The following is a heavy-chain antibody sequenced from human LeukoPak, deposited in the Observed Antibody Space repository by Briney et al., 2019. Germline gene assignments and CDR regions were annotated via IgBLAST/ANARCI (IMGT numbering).Heavy chain of an antibody. CDR3: ARAPPYSSGWNLFDY. Sequence: ASVKVSCKASGYTFTSYDINWVRQATGQGLEWMGWMNPNSGNTGYAQKFQGRVTMTRNTSISTAYMELRSLRSDDTAVYYCARAPPYSSGWNLFDYWGQGTPVTVSS. CDR1: GYTFTSYD. J-gene: IGHJ4*02. CDR2: MNPNSGNT. D-gene: IGHD6-19*01. V-gene: IGHV1-8*01.